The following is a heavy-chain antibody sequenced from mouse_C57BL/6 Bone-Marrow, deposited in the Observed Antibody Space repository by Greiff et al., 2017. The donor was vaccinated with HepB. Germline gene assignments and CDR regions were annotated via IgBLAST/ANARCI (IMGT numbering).Heavy chain of an antibody. J-gene: IGHJ4*01. CDR2: SRNKANDYTT. V-gene: IGHV7-1*01. CDR3: ARDSYWDAMDY. D-gene: IGHD2-10*01. Sequence: EVQVVESGGGLVQSGRSLRLSCATSGFTFSDFYMEWVRQAPGKGLEWIAASRNKANDYTTEYSASVKGRFIVSRDTSQSILYLQMNALRAEDTAIYYCARDSYWDAMDYWGQGTSVTVSS. CDR1: GFTFSDFY.